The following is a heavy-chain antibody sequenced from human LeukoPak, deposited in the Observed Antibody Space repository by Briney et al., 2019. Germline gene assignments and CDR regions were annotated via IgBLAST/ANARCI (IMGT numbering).Heavy chain of an antibody. CDR1: GGSISSSSYY. V-gene: IGHV4-39*01. CDR3: ARRNIVLMVLQN. CDR2: IYYSGRT. Sequence: SETLSLTCTVSGGSISSSSYYWGWIRQPPGKGLEWIGSIYYSGRTYYNPSLKSRVTISVDTSKNQCSLKLSSVTAADTAVYYCARRNIVLMVLQNWGQGTLVTVSS. J-gene: IGHJ4*02. D-gene: IGHD2-8*01.